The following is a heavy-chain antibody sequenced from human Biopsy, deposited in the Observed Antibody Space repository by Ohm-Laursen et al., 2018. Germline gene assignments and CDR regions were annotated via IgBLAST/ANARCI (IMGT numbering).Heavy chain of an antibody. Sequence: SQTLSLTCIVSGGSVSSNVAYWAWIRQPPGKGLESIGSIFYSGITYYNPSLQSRVTMSVDTSKNQFSLNLTSVTAADTAVYYCARHTTGFWFDPWGQGTLVIVSS. D-gene: IGHD1-1*01. J-gene: IGHJ5*02. V-gene: IGHV4-39*01. CDR3: ARHTTGFWFDP. CDR1: GGSVSSNVAY. CDR2: IFYSGIT.